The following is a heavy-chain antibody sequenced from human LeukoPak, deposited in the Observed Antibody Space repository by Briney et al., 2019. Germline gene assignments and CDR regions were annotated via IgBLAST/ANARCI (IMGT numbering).Heavy chain of an antibody. D-gene: IGHD6-13*01. CDR3: AREKIPALVFDP. Sequence: GGPLRLSCAASGFPFSSYEMHWLRQAPGKGLEWVAHISGSSGNILYSDSVKGRFSVSRDNANNLLYLQMNSLRVEDTAVYYCAREKIPALVFDPWGQGTLVAVSP. J-gene: IGHJ5*02. CDR2: ISGSSGNI. V-gene: IGHV3-48*03. CDR1: GFPFSSYE.